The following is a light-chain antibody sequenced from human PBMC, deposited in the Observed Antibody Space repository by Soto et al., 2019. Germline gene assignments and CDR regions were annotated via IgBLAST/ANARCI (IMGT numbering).Light chain of an antibody. V-gene: IGKV1-8*01. Sequence: AIRMTQSPSSFSASTGDRVTITCRASQGISSYLAFYQQKPGKAPKLLIFHASSLESGVPSRFSGSGSGTEFTLTISSLQSDDFATYYCQQYNTYPTFGQGTKV. CDR3: QQYNTYPT. CDR1: QGISSY. J-gene: IGKJ1*01. CDR2: HAS.